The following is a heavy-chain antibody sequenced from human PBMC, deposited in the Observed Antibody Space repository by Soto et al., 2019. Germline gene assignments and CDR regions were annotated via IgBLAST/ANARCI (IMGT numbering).Heavy chain of an antibody. CDR1: GGTFSSYA. D-gene: IGHD6-13*01. V-gene: IGHV1-69*13. CDR3: ARDWDYSSSWLV. CDR2: IIPIFGTA. J-gene: IGHJ6*02. Sequence: GASVKVSCKASGGTFSSYAISWVRQPPGQGLEWMGGIIPIFGTANYAQKFQGRVTITADESTSTAYMELSSLRSEDTAVYYCARDWDYSSSWLVWGQGTTVTVS.